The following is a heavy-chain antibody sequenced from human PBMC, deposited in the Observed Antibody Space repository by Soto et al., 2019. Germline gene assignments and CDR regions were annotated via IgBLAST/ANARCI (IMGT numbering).Heavy chain of an antibody. CDR2: INAGNGNT. J-gene: IGHJ4*02. CDR1: GYTFTSYA. V-gene: IGHV1-3*01. CDR3: ANLDWSQLPNNFDY. Sequence: GASVKVSCKASGYTFTSYAMHWVRQAPGQRLEWMGWINAGNGNTKYSQKFQGRFTISRDNSKSTLYLQLNNLRAEDTAVYYCANLDWSQLPNNFDYWGQGTLVTVSS. D-gene: IGHD1-1*01.